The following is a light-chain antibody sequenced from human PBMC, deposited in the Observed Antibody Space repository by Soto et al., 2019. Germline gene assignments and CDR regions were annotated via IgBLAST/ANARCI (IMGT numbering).Light chain of an antibody. CDR2: SAS. Sequence: DIQMTQSPSSLSASIGDRVTITCRASQGISTYLGWYQQKPGKVPKSLIYSASNLQSGVPSRFSASGSGTEFTLTLTDMQPDDFATYYCQKYYRYPWMFGQGTKVEIK. CDR3: QKYYRYPWM. CDR1: QGISTY. V-gene: IGKV1-16*01. J-gene: IGKJ1*01.